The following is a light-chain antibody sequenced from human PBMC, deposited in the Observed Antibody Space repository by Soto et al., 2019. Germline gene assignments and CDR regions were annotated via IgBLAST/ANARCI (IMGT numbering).Light chain of an antibody. J-gene: IGKJ2*01. CDR1: QDIRSS. CDR2: AAS. Sequence: DIQLTQSPSSLSASVGDRVTITCRASQDIRSSIAWYQQKPGKPPNLLIYAASTLHSGVPSRFSGSGSGTEFTLIISSLQPEDFASYSCQNLDGYPLFGRGTKVEI. V-gene: IGKV1-9*01. CDR3: QNLDGYPL.